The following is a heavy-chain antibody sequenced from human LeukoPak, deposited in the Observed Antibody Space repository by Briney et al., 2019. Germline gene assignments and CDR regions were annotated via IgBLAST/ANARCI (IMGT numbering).Heavy chain of an antibody. D-gene: IGHD3-16*01. CDR3: VRGGGYSHGYVSYYGLDV. CDR2: MWYDGSNE. V-gene: IGHV3-33*07. Sequence: GRSLRLSCVASGFIFSTYGMYWVRQAPGKGLEWVAVMWYDGSNEYYGDSVKGRFIISRDNSKNTLYLQMNSLRAEDTAVYYCVRGGGYSHGYVSYYGLDVWGQGTTVTVSS. CDR1: GFIFSTYG. J-gene: IGHJ6*02.